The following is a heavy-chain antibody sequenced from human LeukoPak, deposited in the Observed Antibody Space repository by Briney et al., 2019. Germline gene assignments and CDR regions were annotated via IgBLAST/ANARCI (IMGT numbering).Heavy chain of an antibody. Sequence: SETLSLTCTVSGGSISSSSYYWGWIRQPPGKGLEWIGSIYYSGSTYYNPSLKSRVTISVDTSKNQFSLKLSSVTAADTAVYYCARDKVPGDYWGQGILVTVSS. CDR1: GGSISSSSYY. CDR3: ARDKVPGDY. CDR2: IYYSGST. J-gene: IGHJ4*02. D-gene: IGHD7-27*01. V-gene: IGHV4-39*07.